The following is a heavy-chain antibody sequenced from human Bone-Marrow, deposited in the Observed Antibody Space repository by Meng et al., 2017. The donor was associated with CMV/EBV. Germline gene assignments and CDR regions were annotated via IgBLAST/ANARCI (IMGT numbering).Heavy chain of an antibody. CDR1: GGSFSGYY. CDR3: ARGEYSGSWWMVAGRPYFAY. V-gene: IGHV4-34*01. Sequence: SQTLSLTCAVYGGSFSGYYWSWLRQPPGKGLEWIGEINHSGSTNHNPSLKSRVTISVDTSKNQFSLKLSSVTAADTAVYYCARGEYSGSWWMVAGRPYFAYWGQGTLVTVSS. J-gene: IGHJ4*02. D-gene: IGHD6-13*01. CDR2: INHSGST.